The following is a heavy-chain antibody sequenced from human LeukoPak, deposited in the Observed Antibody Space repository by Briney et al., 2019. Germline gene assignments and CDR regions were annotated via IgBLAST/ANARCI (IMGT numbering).Heavy chain of an antibody. CDR3: VSAAGWEFGY. CDR1: VSSGLTRW. D-gene: IGHD1-26*01. CDR2: IKEDGSDK. V-gene: IGHV3-7*01. J-gene: IGHJ4*02. Sequence: GGSLRLSCVASVSSGLTRWMNWVRQAPGKGLEWVAIIKEDGSDKYYVDSVKGRFTISRDNAKNSVYLQMNSLRVEDTAVCYCVSAAGWEFGYWGQGTLVTVSS.